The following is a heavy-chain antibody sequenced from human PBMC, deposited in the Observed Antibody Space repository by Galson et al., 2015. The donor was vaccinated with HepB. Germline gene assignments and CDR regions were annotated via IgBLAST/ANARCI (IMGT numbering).Heavy chain of an antibody. CDR3: ARDAHGGGYFCNFDH. V-gene: IGHV3-21*01. D-gene: IGHD2-21*01. Sequence: SLKQSCAASGLTLHRYNMNWVRQAPGKGLEWVSSISSGSSYIYYADSVKGRLTIFRDNTKNSVYLQMNSLRAEDTAIYYCARDAHGGGYFCNFDHWGQGTLVTVSS. CDR1: GLTLHRYN. J-gene: IGHJ4*02. CDR2: ISSGSSYI.